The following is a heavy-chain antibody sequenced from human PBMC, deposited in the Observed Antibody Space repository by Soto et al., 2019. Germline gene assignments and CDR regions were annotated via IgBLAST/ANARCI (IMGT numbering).Heavy chain of an antibody. D-gene: IGHD6-19*01. CDR1: GFTFSTYP. CDR3: ARPSGWPVWNFDL. J-gene: IGHJ2*01. V-gene: IGHV3-30-3*01. CDR2: MSGDAYNI. Sequence: QVQLVESGGGVVQPGGSLRLSCAASGFTFSTYPMHWVRQAPGKGLAWVTLMSGDAYNIYYADSVKGRFTISRDNSKNTLFLQMNSLRPEDTAVYYCARPSGWPVWNFDLWGRGSLVTVSS.